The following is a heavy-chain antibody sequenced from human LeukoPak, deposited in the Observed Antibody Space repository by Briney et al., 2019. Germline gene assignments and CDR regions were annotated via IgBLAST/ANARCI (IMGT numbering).Heavy chain of an antibody. D-gene: IGHD3-3*01. CDR2: INPNSGGT. Sequence: ASVKVSCKASGYTFTGYYMHWVRQAPGQGLEWMGRINPNSGGTNYAQKFQGRVTMTRDTSISTAYMELSRLRSDDTAVYYCARETLYYDSWSGYNDAFDIWGQGTMVTVSS. J-gene: IGHJ3*02. CDR1: GYTFTGYY. V-gene: IGHV1-2*06. CDR3: ARETLYYDSWSGYNDAFDI.